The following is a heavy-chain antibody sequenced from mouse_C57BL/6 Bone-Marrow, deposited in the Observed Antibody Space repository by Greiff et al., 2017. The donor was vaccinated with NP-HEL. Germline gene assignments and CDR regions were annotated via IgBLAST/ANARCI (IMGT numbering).Heavy chain of an antibody. D-gene: IGHD1-1*01. CDR1: GYTFTDYN. V-gene: IGHV1-22*01. CDR2: INPNNGGT. Sequence: EVQLQQSGPELVKPGASVKMSCKASGYTFTDYNMHWVKQSHGKSLEWIGYINPNNGGTSYNQKFKGKATLTVNKSSSTAYMELRSLTSEDSAVYYCARKGSYYYGSSLAWFAYWGQGTLVTVSA. CDR3: ARKGSYYYGSSLAWFAY. J-gene: IGHJ3*01.